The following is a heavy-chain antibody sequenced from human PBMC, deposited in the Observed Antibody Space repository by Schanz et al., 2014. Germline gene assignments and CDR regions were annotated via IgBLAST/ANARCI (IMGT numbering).Heavy chain of an antibody. J-gene: IGHJ4*02. CDR2: VSHDGFTK. CDR1: GFSFSGFA. Sequence: QVQLVESGGGVVQPGGSLRLSCVASGFSFSGFAVHWVRQAPGKGLEWVSIVSHDGFTKHYADSVRGRFTLSRDNSKNTVYLQMNSLRAEDTAVYYCARDKGGYYPFDYWGQGSLVTVSS. D-gene: IGHD3-22*01. V-gene: IGHV3-30*04. CDR3: ARDKGGYYPFDY.